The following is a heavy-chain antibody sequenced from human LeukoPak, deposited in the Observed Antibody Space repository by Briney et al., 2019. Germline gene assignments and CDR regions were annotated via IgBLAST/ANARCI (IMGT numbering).Heavy chain of an antibody. J-gene: IGHJ4*02. Sequence: ASVMVSCKASGYTFTSYDINWVRQATGQGLEWMGWMNPNSGNTGYAQKFQGRVTMTRNTSISTAYMELSSLRSEDTAVYYCARDYYDSSGDFDYWGQGTLVTVSS. CDR2: MNPNSGNT. V-gene: IGHV1-8*01. CDR3: ARDYYDSSGDFDY. D-gene: IGHD3-22*01. CDR1: GYTFTSYD.